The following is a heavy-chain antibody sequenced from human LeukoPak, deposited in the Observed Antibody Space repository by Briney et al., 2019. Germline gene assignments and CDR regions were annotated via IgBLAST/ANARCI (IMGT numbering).Heavy chain of an antibody. CDR1: GGSISSSSYY. D-gene: IGHD3-9*01. CDR2: IYYSGST. Sequence: SETLSLTCTVSGGSISSSSYYWGWIRQPPGKGLEWIGSIYYSGSTYYNPSLKSRVTISVDTSKNQFSLKLSSVTAADTAVYYCARLDFDWLLLDYWGQGTLVTVSS. CDR3: ARLDFDWLLLDY. J-gene: IGHJ4*02. V-gene: IGHV4-39*01.